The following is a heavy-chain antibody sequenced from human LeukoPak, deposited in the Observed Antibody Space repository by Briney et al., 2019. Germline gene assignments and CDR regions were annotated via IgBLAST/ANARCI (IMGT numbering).Heavy chain of an antibody. CDR3: ASILRSSSGYYFDY. Sequence: GGSLRLSCAASGFTVSTNYMSWVRQAPGKGLECFSVIYSGDTTFYADSVRGKFTISRDNSKNTLYLQMNSLRAEDTAVYYCASILRSSSGYYFDYWGQGTLVTVSS. D-gene: IGHD3-10*01. J-gene: IGHJ4*02. CDR1: GFTVSTNY. V-gene: IGHV3-66*01. CDR2: IYSGDTT.